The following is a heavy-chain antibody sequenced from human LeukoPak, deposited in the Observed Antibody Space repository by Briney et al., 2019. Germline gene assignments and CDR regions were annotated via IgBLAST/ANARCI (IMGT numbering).Heavy chain of an antibody. CDR2: ISGSGDNT. J-gene: IGHJ4*02. CDR1: VFTFSSYW. V-gene: IGHV3-23*01. Sequence: PGGSLRLSCEASVFTFSSYWMSWVRQAPGKGLEWVSGISGSGDNTYYADSVKGRFTISRDNSKNTLYVQVNSLGTEDTAAYYCAKGSYYDSSGSFYFDYWGQGTLVTVSS. CDR3: AKGSYYDSSGSFYFDY. D-gene: IGHD3-22*01.